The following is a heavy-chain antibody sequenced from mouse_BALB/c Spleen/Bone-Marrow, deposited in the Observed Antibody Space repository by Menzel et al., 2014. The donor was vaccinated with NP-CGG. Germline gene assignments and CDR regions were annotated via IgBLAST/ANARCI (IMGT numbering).Heavy chain of an antibody. J-gene: IGHJ4*01. CDR2: IDPSDSET. CDR1: GYSFTSYW. V-gene: IGHV1S126*01. Sequence: QVQLKDSGPQLVRPGASVKISCKASGYSFTSYWMHWVKQRPGQGLEWIGMIDPSDSETRLNQKFKDKATLTVDKSSSTAYMQLSSPTSEDSAVYYCAREAGYCYAMDYWGQGTSVTVSS. D-gene: IGHD2-3*01. CDR3: AREAGYCYAMDY.